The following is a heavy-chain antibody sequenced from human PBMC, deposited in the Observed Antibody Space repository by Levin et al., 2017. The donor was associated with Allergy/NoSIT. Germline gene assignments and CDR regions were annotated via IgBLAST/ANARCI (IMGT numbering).Heavy chain of an antibody. Sequence: GESLKISCKASGYTFTGYFMHWVRQTPGQGLEWMGWINPNSGNTNYAQKFRGRVTMTRDTSVTTAYMELSSLRSDDTAVYYCAKDTFKGYSSSWCPDFWGQGTLVTVSS. CDR3: AKDTFKGYSSSWCPDF. D-gene: IGHD6-13*01. J-gene: IGHJ4*02. CDR1: GYTFTGYF. V-gene: IGHV1-2*02. CDR2: INPNSGNT.